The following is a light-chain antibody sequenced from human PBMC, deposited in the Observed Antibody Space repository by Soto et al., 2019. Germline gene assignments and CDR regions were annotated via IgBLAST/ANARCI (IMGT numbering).Light chain of an antibody. J-gene: IGKJ5*01. CDR3: QHYGSSASIT. V-gene: IGKV3-20*01. Sequence: EIVLTQSPGTLSLSPGERATLSCRASQSVSSNYLAWYQRRPGQAPRLLIYDASNRATGIPARFSGSGSGTDFTLTISRLEPEDFAVFYCQHYGSSASITFGQGTRLEIK. CDR2: DAS. CDR1: QSVSSNY.